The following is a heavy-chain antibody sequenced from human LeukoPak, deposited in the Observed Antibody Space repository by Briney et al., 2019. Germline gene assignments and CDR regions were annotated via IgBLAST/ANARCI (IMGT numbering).Heavy chain of an antibody. V-gene: IGHV1-2*02. J-gene: IGHJ5*02. CDR1: GYTFTGYY. CDR3: ARWGIVVVVAATDARGVDP. Sequence: ASVKVSCKASGYTFTGYYMHWVRQAPGQGLEWMGWINPNSGGTNYAQKFQGRVTMPRDTSIRTAHMELSRLRSDDTAVYYCARWGIVVVVAATDARGVDPWGQGTLVTVSS. D-gene: IGHD2-15*01. CDR2: INPNSGGT.